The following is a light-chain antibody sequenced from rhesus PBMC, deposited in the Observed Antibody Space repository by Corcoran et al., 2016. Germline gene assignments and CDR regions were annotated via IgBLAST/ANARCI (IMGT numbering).Light chain of an antibody. J-gene: IGKJ2*01. CDR3: QQYNSWFHT. CDR2: FDS. CDR1: QSVSSD. V-gene: IGKV3-35*01. Sequence: EIVMTQSPATLSLSPGERATLSCRASQSVSSDLAWYHQKPGKPPRLLIYFDSSRVTGLPHSVSGSGAGTDFTLTISSLEPEDVGIYFCQQYNSWFHTFGQGTKVEIK.